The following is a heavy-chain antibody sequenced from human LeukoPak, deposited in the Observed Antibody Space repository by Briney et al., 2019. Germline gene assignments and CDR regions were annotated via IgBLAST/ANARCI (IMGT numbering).Heavy chain of an antibody. CDR2: ISTYNGNT. CDR3: ARVLRYDFWSAYYFDY. Sequence: GASVKVSCKASGYTSNSYDISWVRQAPGQGLEWMAWISTYNGNTNYALKVQGRATMTTDTSTSTAYMELRSLRPDDTAVYYCARVLRYDFWSAYYFDYWGQGTLVTVSS. J-gene: IGHJ4*02. D-gene: IGHD3-3*01. V-gene: IGHV1-18*01. CDR1: GYTSNSYD.